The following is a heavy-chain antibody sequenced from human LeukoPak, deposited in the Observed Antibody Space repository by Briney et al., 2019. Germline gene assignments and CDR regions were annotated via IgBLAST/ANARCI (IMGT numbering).Heavy chain of an antibody. CDR2: ISSSSSYI. J-gene: IGHJ4*02. Sequence: GGSLRLSCAASGFTFSSYSMNWARQAPGKGLEWVSSISSSSSYIYYADSVKGRFTISRDNAKNSLYLQMNSLRAEDTAVYYCARVKGSRAPVVVVTAIHSGVFDYWGQGTLVTVSS. CDR3: ARVKGSRAPVVVVTAIHSGVFDY. V-gene: IGHV3-21*01. D-gene: IGHD2-21*02. CDR1: GFTFSSYS.